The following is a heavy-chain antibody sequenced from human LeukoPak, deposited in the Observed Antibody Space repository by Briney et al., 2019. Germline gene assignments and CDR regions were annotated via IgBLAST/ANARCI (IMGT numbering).Heavy chain of an antibody. J-gene: IGHJ4*02. CDR2: VYSSGST. CDR1: GSTVSSKY. D-gene: IGHD6-6*01. V-gene: IGHV3-66*01. CDR3: ATSLASARAAGYYFDY. Sequence: GGSLRLSCAASGSTVSSKYMSWVRQAPGKWLEWVSVVYSSGSTYYADSVKGRFTISRDNSKNTLFLQRNSLRAEDTAVYYCATSLASARAAGYYFDYWGQGTLV.